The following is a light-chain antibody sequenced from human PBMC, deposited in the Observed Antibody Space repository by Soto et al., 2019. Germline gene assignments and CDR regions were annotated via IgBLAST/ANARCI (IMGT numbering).Light chain of an antibody. CDR3: SSFTSDRIYV. CDR2: EVT. V-gene: IGLV2-14*02. Sequence: QSVLTQPAPVSGSPRQSITISCTGTNSDVGSYNLVSWFQQHPGKAPKLVIYEVTKRPSGVSDRFSASKSGLTASLTISGLQPEDEADYYCSSFTSDRIYVFGPGTKVTVL. J-gene: IGLJ1*01. CDR1: NSDVGSYNL.